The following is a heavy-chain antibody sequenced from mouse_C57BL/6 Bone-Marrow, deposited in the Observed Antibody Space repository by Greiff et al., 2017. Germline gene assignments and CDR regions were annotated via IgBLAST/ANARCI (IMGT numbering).Heavy chain of an antibody. CDR1: GYTFTSYW. CDR3: AHVPITTALDY. CDR2: INPSSGYT. V-gene: IGHV1-7*01. Sequence: VQRVESGAELAKPGASVKLSCKASGYTFTSYWMRWVKQRPGQGLEWIGYINPSSGYTKYNQKFKDKATLTADKSSSTAYMQLSSLTYEDSAVYYCAHVPITTALDYWGQGTTLTVSS. D-gene: IGHD1-1*01. J-gene: IGHJ2*01.